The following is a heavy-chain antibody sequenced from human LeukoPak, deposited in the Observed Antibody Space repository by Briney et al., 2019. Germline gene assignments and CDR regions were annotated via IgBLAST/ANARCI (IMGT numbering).Heavy chain of an antibody. V-gene: IGHV3-7*01. J-gene: IGHJ4*02. CDR3: ARNQRRLDY. Sequence: PGGSLRLSCAASEFTFSSYWMSWVRQAPGKGLEWVANIKQDGSEKYYVDSVKGRFTISRDNAKNSLYLQVNSPRAEDTAVYYCARNQRRLDYWGQGTLVTVSS. D-gene: IGHD1-14*01. CDR2: IKQDGSEK. CDR1: EFTFSSYW.